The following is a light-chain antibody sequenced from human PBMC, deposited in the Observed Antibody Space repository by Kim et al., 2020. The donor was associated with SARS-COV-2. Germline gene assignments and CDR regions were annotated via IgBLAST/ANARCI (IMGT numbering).Light chain of an antibody. Sequence: NFMLTQPHSVSQSPGKTVIISCTRSSGTITTRYVQWYQQRPGSAPTTVIYEDDRRPSGVPDRFSGSIDYSSNSASLTISGLKTEDEADYYCQSSDPSSHWVLGGGTKLTVL. CDR1: SGTITTRY. J-gene: IGLJ3*02. CDR2: EDD. V-gene: IGLV6-57*04. CDR3: QSSDPSSHWV.